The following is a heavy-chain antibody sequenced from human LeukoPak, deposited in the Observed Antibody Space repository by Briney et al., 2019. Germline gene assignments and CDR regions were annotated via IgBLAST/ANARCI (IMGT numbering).Heavy chain of an antibody. Sequence: ASVKVSCKASGYTFTSYGISWVRQAPGQGLEWMGWISAYNGNTNYAQKLQGRVTMTTDTSTSTAYMELRSLRSDDTAVYYCARDGQWLAGGPNPVQKFDYWGQGTLVTVSS. V-gene: IGHV1-18*04. D-gene: IGHD6-19*01. CDR3: ARDGQWLAGGPNPVQKFDY. CDR1: GYTFTSYG. CDR2: ISAYNGNT. J-gene: IGHJ4*02.